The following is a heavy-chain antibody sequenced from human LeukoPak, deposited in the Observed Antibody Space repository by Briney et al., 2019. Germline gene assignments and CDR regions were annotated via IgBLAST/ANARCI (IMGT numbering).Heavy chain of an antibody. V-gene: IGHV3-74*01. CDR2: INSDGSTT. CDR3: ARDDYGGRGEFDY. J-gene: IGHJ4*02. CDR1: GFTFSSYW. D-gene: IGHD4-23*01. Sequence: GGSLRLSCAASGFTFSSYWMHWVRHAPGKGLVWVSRINSDGSTTSYADSVKGRFTISRDNAKNTLYLQMNSLRAEDTAVYYCARDDYGGRGEFDYWGQGTLVTVSS.